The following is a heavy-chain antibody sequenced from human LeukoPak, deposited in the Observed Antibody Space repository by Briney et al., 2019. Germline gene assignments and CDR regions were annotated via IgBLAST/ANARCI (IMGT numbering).Heavy chain of an antibody. V-gene: IGHV3-23*01. J-gene: IGHJ4*02. CDR2: ISGSGGST. CDR1: GFTFSSYA. D-gene: IGHD5-18*01. Sequence: PGGSLRLFCAAPGFTFSSYAMSWVGQVPGKGLEWVSAISGSGGSTYYADSVKGRFTISRDNSKNTLYLQMNSLRAEDTAVYYCARTLAGAAMVYLFVYWRQGNLVTVSS. CDR3: ARTLAGAAMVYLFVY.